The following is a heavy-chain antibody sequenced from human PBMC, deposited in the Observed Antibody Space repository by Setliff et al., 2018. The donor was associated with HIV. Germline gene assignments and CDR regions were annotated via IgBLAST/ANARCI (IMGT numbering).Heavy chain of an antibody. CDR3: ARSPSWALPYFDL. J-gene: IGHJ4*02. CDR1: LGTIDSRTYY. Sequence: SETLSLTCTVSLGTIDSRTYYWSWIRQPAGKRLEWLGRVYISGSTNYNPSLRGRVAISLDASRHQFSLNLTSVTAADTAIYFCARSPSWALPYFDLWGQGRLVTLSS. V-gene: IGHV4-61*02. CDR2: VYISGST. D-gene: IGHD3-16*01.